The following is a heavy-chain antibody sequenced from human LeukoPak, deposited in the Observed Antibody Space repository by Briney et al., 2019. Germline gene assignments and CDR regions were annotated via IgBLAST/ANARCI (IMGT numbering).Heavy chain of an antibody. Sequence: PGGSLRLSCAASGLIVSSNYMNWVRQAPGKGLEWVSVIYSGGNTYYADSVKGRFTISGDNSKNTLYLQMNSLRAEDTAVYYCARDWPYYYDGSAYYNAFDIWGQGTMVTVSS. D-gene: IGHD3-22*01. CDR1: GLIVSSNY. CDR2: IYSGGNT. CDR3: ARDWPYYYDGSAYYNAFDI. V-gene: IGHV3-66*01. J-gene: IGHJ3*02.